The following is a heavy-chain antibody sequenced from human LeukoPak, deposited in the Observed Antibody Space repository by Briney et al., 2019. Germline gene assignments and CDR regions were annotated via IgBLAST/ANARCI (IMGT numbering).Heavy chain of an antibody. CDR1: GFTFRSYA. CDR3: ARDNTGFDY. Sequence: GGSLRLSCAASGFTFRSYAMHWVRQAPGKGLEWVAVISSDGSNKYYADSVKGRFTISRDNSKNTLYLQMNSLRPEDTAVYYCARDNTGFDYWGQGTLVTVSS. J-gene: IGHJ4*02. D-gene: IGHD1-14*01. CDR2: ISSDGSNK. V-gene: IGHV3-30*04.